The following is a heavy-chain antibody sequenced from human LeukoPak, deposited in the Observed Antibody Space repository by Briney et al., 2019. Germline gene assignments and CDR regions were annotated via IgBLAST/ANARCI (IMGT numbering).Heavy chain of an antibody. CDR3: ARESYDILTGYWGFDY. J-gene: IGHJ4*02. CDR1: GYSFTGYY. Sequence: ASVKVSCKASGYSFTGYYMHWVRQAPGQGLEWMGTINPSGGSTSYAQKFQGRVTMTRDTSTSTVYMELSSLRSEDTAVYYCARESYDILTGYWGFDYWGQGTLVTVSS. D-gene: IGHD3-9*01. V-gene: IGHV1-46*01. CDR2: INPSGGST.